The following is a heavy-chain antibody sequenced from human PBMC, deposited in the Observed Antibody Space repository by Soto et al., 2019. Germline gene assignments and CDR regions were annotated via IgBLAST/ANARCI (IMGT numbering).Heavy chain of an antibody. CDR3: ARESDIVATIAHFDY. CDR1: GGTFSSYA. Sequence: ASVKVSCKASGGTFSSYAISWVRQAPGQGLEWMGGIIPIFGTANYAQKFQGRVTITADESTSTAYMELSSLRSEDTAVYYCARESDIVATIAHFDYWGQGTLVTVSS. J-gene: IGHJ4*02. CDR2: IIPIFGTA. V-gene: IGHV1-69*13. D-gene: IGHD5-12*01.